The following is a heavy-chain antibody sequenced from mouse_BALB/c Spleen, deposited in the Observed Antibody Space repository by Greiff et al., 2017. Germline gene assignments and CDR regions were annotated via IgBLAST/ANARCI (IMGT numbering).Heavy chain of an antibody. D-gene: IGHD2-3*01. CDR3: ARGVYDGYPYYAMDY. J-gene: IGHJ4*01. CDR2: IWAGGST. Sequence: VQLQQSGPGLVAPSQSLSITCTVSGFSLTSYGVHWVRQPPGKGLEWLGVIWAGGSTNYNSALMSRLSISKDNSKSQVFLKMNSLQTDDTAMYYCARGVYDGYPYYAMDYWGQGTSVTVSS. CDR1: GFSLTSYG. V-gene: IGHV2-9*02.